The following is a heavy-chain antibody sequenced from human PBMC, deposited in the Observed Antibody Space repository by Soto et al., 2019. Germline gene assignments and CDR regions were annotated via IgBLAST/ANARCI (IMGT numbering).Heavy chain of an antibody. V-gene: IGHV4-59*08. CDR3: TTGRDASKAGY. J-gene: IGHJ4*02. CDR1: GGSISSYY. CDR2: IYYSGST. Sequence: SETLSLTCTVSGGSISSYYWSWIRQPPGKGLEWIGYIYYSGSTNYNPSLKSRVTISVDTSRNDFSLRLSSVTAADTAVYYCTTGRDASKAGYWGQGTLVTVSS. D-gene: IGHD6-13*01.